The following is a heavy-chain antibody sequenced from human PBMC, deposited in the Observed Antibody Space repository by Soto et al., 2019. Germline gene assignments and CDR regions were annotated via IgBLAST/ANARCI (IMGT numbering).Heavy chain of an antibody. V-gene: IGHV4-31*04. D-gene: IGHD6-19*01. J-gene: IGHJ5*02. CDR3: ASAPPDHKVNWFDP. Sequence: QERLQESGPGLVRPSQTLSLTCSVSGDSLSSGGYYWNWIRQRPGKGLEWIGYIYYSGITYYNPSLQSRVIMLIDTSNSQFSLKLSSVTVAETAVYYCASAPPDHKVNWFDPWGQGILVTVSA. CDR2: IYYSGIT. CDR1: GDSLSSGGYY.